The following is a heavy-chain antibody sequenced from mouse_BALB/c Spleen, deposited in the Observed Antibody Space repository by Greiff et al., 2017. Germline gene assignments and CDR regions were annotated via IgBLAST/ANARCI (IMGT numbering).Heavy chain of an antibody. CDR1: GFTFSSYG. J-gene: IGHJ2*01. D-gene: IGHD4-1*01. Sequence: EVQLVESGGDSVKPGGSLKLSCAASGFTFSSYGMSWVRQTPDKRLEWVATISSGGSYTYYPDSVKGRFTISRDNAKNTLYLQMSSLKSEDTAMYYCASLGEDYWGQGTTLTVSS. CDR3: ASLGEDY. V-gene: IGHV5-6*01. CDR2: ISSGGSYT.